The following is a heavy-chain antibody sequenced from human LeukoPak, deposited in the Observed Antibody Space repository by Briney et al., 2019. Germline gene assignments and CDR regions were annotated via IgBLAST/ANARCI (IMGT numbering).Heavy chain of an antibody. CDR2: INHSGST. J-gene: IGHJ6*02. CDR1: GFTFSSYW. V-gene: IGHV4-34*08. CDR3: ARQGYYYGMDV. Sequence: GSLRLSCAASGFTFSSYWMSWIRQPPGKGLEWIGEINHSGSTNYNPSLKSRVTISVDTSKNQFSLKLSSVTAADTAVYYCARQGYYYGMDVWGQGTTVTVSS.